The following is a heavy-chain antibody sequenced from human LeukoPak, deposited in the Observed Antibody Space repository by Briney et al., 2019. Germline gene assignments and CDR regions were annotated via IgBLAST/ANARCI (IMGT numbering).Heavy chain of an antibody. CDR1: GFSLSGYW. D-gene: IGHD2-15*01. V-gene: IGHV3-74*01. Sequence: GGSLRLSCVASGFSLSGYWMYWVRQAPGKGLMYISRNNGDGSTTNYADVVRGRFTMSRDNVKNTLYLQMNSLRAEDTAVYYCARDPRNVGLAPWGQGTLVTVSS. CDR3: ARDPRNVGLAP. CDR2: NNGDGSTT. J-gene: IGHJ5*02.